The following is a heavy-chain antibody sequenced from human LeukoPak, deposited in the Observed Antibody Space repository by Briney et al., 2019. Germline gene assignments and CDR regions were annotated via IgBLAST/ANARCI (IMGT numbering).Heavy chain of an antibody. CDR3: AREYSYGLNDAFDI. Sequence: GGSLRLSCAASGFTFSSYSMNWVRQAPGKGLEWVSSISSSSSYIYYADSVKGRFTIPRDNAKNSLYLQMNSLRAEDTAVYYCAREYSYGLNDAFDIWGQGTMVTVSS. J-gene: IGHJ3*02. CDR2: ISSSSSYI. D-gene: IGHD5-18*01. V-gene: IGHV3-21*01. CDR1: GFTFSSYS.